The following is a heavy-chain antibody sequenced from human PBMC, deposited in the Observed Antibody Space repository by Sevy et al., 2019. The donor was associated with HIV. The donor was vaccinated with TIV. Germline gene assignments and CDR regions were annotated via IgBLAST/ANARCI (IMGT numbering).Heavy chain of an antibody. CDR1: GFMFSTYG. CDR3: ARGVGGSFAGFDV. J-gene: IGHJ3*01. CDR2: IWHDGSYK. D-gene: IGHD3-16*01. Sequence: GGSLRLSCAASGFMFSTYGMHWDRQAPGKGLEWVALIWHDGSYKYYADSVKGRFTISRDNSKNTLDLLMNSLGVEDTAVYYCARGVGGSFAGFDVWGQGTMVTVSS. V-gene: IGHV3-33*01.